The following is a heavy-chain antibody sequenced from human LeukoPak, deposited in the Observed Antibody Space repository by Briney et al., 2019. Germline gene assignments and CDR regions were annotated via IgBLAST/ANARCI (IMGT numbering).Heavy chain of an antibody. CDR3: AARYCTNGVCYNGFDP. D-gene: IGHD2-8*01. V-gene: IGHV1-58*02. CDR1: GFTFTSSA. Sequence: ETSVKVSCTASGFTFTSSAMQWVRQARGQRLEWIGWIVVGSGNTNYAQKFQERVTITRDMSTSTAYMELSSLRSEDTAVYYCAARYCTNGVCYNGFDPWGQGTLVTVSS. CDR2: IVVGSGNT. J-gene: IGHJ5*02.